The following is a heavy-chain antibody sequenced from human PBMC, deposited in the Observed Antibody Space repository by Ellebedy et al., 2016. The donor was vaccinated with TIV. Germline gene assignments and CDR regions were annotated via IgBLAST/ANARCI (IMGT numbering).Heavy chain of an antibody. CDR1: GGSISSYY. J-gene: IGHJ6*02. D-gene: IGHD3/OR15-3a*01. Sequence: SETLSLTXTVSGGSISSYYWSWIRQPPGKGLEWIGYIYYSGSTNYNPSLKSRVTISVDTSKNQFSLKLSSVTAADTAVYYCARDHGPPYYYYGMDVWGQGTTVTVSS. V-gene: IGHV4-59*01. CDR2: IYYSGST. CDR3: ARDHGPPYYYYGMDV.